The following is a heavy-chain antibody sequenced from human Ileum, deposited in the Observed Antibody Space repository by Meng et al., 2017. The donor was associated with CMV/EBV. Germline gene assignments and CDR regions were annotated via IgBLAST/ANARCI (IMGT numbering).Heavy chain of an antibody. J-gene: IGHJ4*02. CDR1: GSIYSGDSY. V-gene: IGHV4-31*02. CDR3: ARAKVEPLTMIGAYLDH. Sequence: GSIYSGDSYWTWVRQYPGEGLEWIGYIHYSGSTYYNPSLKSRVSVSLDTSKNQLSLRLTSVTAADTGIYYCARAKVEPLTMIGAYLDHWGQGTLVTVSS. CDR2: IHYSGST. D-gene: IGHD3-22*01.